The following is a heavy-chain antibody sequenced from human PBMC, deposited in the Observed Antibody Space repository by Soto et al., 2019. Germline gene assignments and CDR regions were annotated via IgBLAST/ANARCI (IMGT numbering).Heavy chain of an antibody. Sequence: QVQLEQSGGELQQPGSSVRVSCKTSGGTFSTYAINWVRQAPGQGLEWMGAIIPLFGTADYSQKFQGRVTITADESTSTAYMELSSLRFDDTAVYFCARPKGTYSSGYYYFDFWGQGTLVTVSS. CDR1: GGTFSTYA. CDR3: ARPKGTYSSGYYYFDF. V-gene: IGHV1-69*01. D-gene: IGHD6-19*01. J-gene: IGHJ4*02. CDR2: IIPLFGTA.